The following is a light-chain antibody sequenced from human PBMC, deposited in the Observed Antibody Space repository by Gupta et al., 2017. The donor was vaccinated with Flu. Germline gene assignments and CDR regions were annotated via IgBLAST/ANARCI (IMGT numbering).Light chain of an antibody. CDR2: SKN. CDR1: SSNIGSNT. Sequence: RVTISCSGSSSNIGSNTVTWYQQVPGTAPNLRIFSKNRRPSGVPDRFSGSKSGTSASLAISGLQAEDEADYYCAAWDDSRNAWVFGGGTKLTVL. CDR3: AAWDDSRNAWV. V-gene: IGLV1-44*01. J-gene: IGLJ3*02.